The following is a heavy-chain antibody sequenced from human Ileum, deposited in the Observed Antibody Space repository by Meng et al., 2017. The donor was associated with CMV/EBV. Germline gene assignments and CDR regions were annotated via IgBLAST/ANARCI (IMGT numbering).Heavy chain of an antibody. V-gene: IGHV3-21*01. J-gene: IGHJ5*01. CDR1: GFTFNSYN. CDR2: ISTSSSYI. CDR3: ARDAEVYCSGGGCSRLDS. D-gene: IGHD2-15*01. Sequence: GESLKISCAASGFTFNSYNMNWGRQAPGKGLEWVSSISTSSSYIYYADSVKGRFSISRDNAKQSLYLQMNSLRPEDTAVYYCARDAEVYCSGGGCSRLDSWGQGILVTSPQ.